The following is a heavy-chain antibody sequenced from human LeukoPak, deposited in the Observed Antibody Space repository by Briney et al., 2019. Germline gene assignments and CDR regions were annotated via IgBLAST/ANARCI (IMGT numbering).Heavy chain of an antibody. CDR1: GYSFTSYW. D-gene: IGHD2-2*01. CDR2: IYPGDSDT. V-gene: IGHV5-51*01. CDR3: ARRYCSSTRCSERYYFDY. J-gene: IGHJ4*02. Sequence: GESLKISCKGSGYSFTSYWIGWVRQMPGKGLEWVGIIYPGDSDTRYSPSFQGQGTISADKSISTAYLQWSSLKASDTAMYYCARRYCSSTRCSERYYFDYWGQGTLVTVSS.